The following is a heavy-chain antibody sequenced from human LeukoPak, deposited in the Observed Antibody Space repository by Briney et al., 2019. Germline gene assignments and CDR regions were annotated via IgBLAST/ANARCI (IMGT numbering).Heavy chain of an antibody. J-gene: IGHJ3*02. CDR1: GYTFSNYD. CDR2: MNPNSGNT. CDR3: ARELGYCSGGSCYTHDAFDI. Sequence: ASVKVSCKASGYTFSNYDINWVRQATGQGLEWMGWMNPNSGNTGYAQKFQGRVTITTNTSITTAYMELSSLRSEDTAVYYCARELGYCSGGSCYTHDAFDIWGQGTMVTVSS. V-gene: IGHV1-8*03. D-gene: IGHD2-15*01.